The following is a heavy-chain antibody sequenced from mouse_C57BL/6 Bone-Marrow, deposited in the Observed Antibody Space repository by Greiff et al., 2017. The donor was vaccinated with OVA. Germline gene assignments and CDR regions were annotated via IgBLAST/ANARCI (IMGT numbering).Heavy chain of an antibody. Sequence: EVQGVESGGGLVKPGGSLKLSCAASGFTFSDYGMHWVRQAPEKGLEWVAYISSGSSTIYYADTVKGRFTISRDNAKNTLFLQMTSLRSEDTAMYYCARRDYYDYDGNAMDYWGQGTSVTVSS. CDR3: ARRDYYDYDGNAMDY. J-gene: IGHJ4*01. V-gene: IGHV5-17*01. D-gene: IGHD2-4*01. CDR1: GFTFSDYG. CDR2: ISSGSSTI.